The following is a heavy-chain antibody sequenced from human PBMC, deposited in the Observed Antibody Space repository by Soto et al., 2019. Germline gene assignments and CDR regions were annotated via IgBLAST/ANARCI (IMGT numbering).Heavy chain of an antibody. J-gene: IGHJ4*02. V-gene: IGHV4-59*01. CDR1: GGSISSYY. CDR2: IYYSGST. CDR3: ERELGNYDRGFDY. Sequence: PSETLSLTCTVSGGSISSYYLSWIRQPPGKGLEWIGYIYYSGSTNYNPSLKSRVTISVDTSKNQFSLKLSSVTAADTAVYYCERELGNYDRGFDYWGQGTLVTVSS. D-gene: IGHD3-22*01.